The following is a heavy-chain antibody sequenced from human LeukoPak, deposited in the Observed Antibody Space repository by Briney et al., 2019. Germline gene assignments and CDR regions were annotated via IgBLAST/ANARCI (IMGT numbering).Heavy chain of an antibody. Sequence: PGGSLRLSCAASGFTFSTYWTHWVRQAPGKGLVWVSHINGDGSSTSYADSVKGRFAISRNNAKNTLYLQMNSLRAEDTAVYYCARTMTGAFFDYWGQGALVTVSS. CDR1: GFTFSTYW. D-gene: IGHD3-9*01. CDR2: INGDGSST. J-gene: IGHJ4*02. CDR3: ARTMTGAFFDY. V-gene: IGHV3-74*01.